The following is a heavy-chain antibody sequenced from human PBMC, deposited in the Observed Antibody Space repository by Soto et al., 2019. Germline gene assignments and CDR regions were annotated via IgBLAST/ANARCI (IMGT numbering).Heavy chain of an antibody. V-gene: IGHV3-73*02. CDR1: GFTFSGSA. CDR2: IRSKANSYAT. Sequence: EVQLVESGGGLVQPGGSLKLSCAASGFTFSGSAMHWVRQASGKGLEWVGRIRSKANSYATAYAASVKGRFTISRDDSKNTADLQMNSLKTEDTAVYYCTRQVVVVPAAMVYYYYGMDVWGQGTTVTVSS. J-gene: IGHJ6*02. CDR3: TRQVVVVPAAMVYYYYGMDV. D-gene: IGHD2-2*01.